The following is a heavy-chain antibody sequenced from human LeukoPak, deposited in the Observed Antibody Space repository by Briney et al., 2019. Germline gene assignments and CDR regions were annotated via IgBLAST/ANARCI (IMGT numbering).Heavy chain of an antibody. CDR2: INPIFGTA. CDR3: ARVDRYSSWGNYFDY. V-gene: IGHV1-69*13. D-gene: IGHD6-19*01. J-gene: IGHJ4*02. CDR1: GGTFSSYA. Sequence: SVKVSCKASGGTFSSYASSWVRQAPGQGLEWMGGINPIFGTANYAQKFQGRVTITADESTSTAYMELSSLRFEDTAVYYCARVDRYSSWGNYFDYWGQGTLVTVSS.